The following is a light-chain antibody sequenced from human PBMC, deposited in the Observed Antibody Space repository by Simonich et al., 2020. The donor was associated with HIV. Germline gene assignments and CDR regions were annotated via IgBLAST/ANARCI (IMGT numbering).Light chain of an antibody. CDR3: QQYYSTPRT. CDR1: QSVLYSSNNKNY. CDR2: WAS. J-gene: IGKJ1*01. Sequence: IVMTRSPASLAVSLGERATVNCKSSQSVLYSSNNKNYLAWYQQKPGQPPKLLIYWASTRESGVPDRCSGSGSGTDFTLTISSLQAEDVAVYYCQQYYSTPRTFGQGTKVEIK. V-gene: IGKV4-1*01.